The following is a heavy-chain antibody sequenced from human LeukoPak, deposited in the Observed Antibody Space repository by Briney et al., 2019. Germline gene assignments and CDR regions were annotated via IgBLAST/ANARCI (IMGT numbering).Heavy chain of an antibody. D-gene: IGHD2-2*01. CDR1: GYTFTSYG. V-gene: IGHV1-18*01. CDR3: ASALGVVIPAATRDDAFDI. J-gene: IGHJ3*02. Sequence: GASVKVSCKASGYTFTSYGISWVRQAPGQGLEWMGWISAYNGNTNYAQKLQGGVTMTTDTSTSTAYMELRSLRSDDTAVYYCASALGVVIPAATRDDAFDIWGQGTMVTVSS. CDR2: ISAYNGNT.